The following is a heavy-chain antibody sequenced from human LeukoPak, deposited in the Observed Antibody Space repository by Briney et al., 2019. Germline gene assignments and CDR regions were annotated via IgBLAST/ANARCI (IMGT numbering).Heavy chain of an antibody. CDR2: IGSSGSTT. CDR3: ARMVRYSGNYYYYGMDV. V-gene: IGHV3-11*01. Sequence: EGSLRLSCAASAFTFSDYYMSWIRQAPGKGLEWVSYIGSSGSTTYYADSVKGRFTISRDNAKNTLYLQMHSLRAEDTAVYYCARMVRYSGNYYYYGMDVWGHGSTVTVSS. J-gene: IGHJ6*02. CDR1: AFTFSDYY. D-gene: IGHD3-9*01.